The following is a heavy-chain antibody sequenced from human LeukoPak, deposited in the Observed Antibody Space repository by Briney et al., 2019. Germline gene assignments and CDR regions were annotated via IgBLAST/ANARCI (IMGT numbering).Heavy chain of an antibody. Sequence: GESLQISCKASGYNFPSYWIGWVRQMPGKGLEWMGVIDPNDDDIRYSPPFQGQVTISADKSLSIVCLRWRSLKASDTAVYYCARRDASSGGRLDYWGQGSLVTVSS. V-gene: IGHV5-51*01. CDR1: GYNFPSYW. D-gene: IGHD2-15*01. J-gene: IGHJ4*02. CDR2: IDPNDDDI. CDR3: ARRDASSGGRLDY.